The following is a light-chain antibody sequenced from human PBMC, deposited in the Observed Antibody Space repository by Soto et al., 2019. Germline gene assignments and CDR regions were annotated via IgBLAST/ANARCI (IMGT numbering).Light chain of an antibody. V-gene: IGKV3-20*01. CDR1: QSVSSSY. Sequence: IVVTLSPGALSLSPGERATLSCRASQSVSSSYLAGYQQKPGQAPRILIYAASSRATGSPDRFSGGGSGTDYTLTIIRLEHEEVAVYYCRHYVESSPITFGQGTRLEIK. J-gene: IGKJ5*01. CDR3: RHYVESSPIT. CDR2: AAS.